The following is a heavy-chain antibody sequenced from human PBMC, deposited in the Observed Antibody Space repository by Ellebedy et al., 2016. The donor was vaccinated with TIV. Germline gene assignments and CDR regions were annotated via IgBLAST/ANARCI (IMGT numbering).Heavy chain of an antibody. J-gene: IGHJ4*02. CDR1: GGSISSYY. Sequence: SETLSLTXTVSGGSISSYYWSWIRQPPGKGLEWIGYIYYSGSTNYNPSLKSRVTISVDKSKNQFSLKLSSVTAADTAVYYCARARRDGIPRDYWGQGTLVTVSS. CDR3: ARARRDGIPRDY. CDR2: IYYSGST. D-gene: IGHD1-14*01. V-gene: IGHV4-59*12.